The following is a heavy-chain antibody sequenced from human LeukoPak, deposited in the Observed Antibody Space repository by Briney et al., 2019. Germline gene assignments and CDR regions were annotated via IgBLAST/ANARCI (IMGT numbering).Heavy chain of an antibody. J-gene: IGHJ4*02. CDR2: ISYDGSNK. CDR1: GFTFSSYG. V-gene: IGHV3-30*03. D-gene: IGHD6-13*01. Sequence: GGSLRLSCAASGFTFSSYGMHWVRQAPGKGLEWVAVISYDGSNKYYADSVKGRFTISRDNAKNSLYLQMHSLRVDDTAVYSCTRGHTSSWGFDYWGQGTLVAVSS. CDR3: TRGHTSSWGFDY.